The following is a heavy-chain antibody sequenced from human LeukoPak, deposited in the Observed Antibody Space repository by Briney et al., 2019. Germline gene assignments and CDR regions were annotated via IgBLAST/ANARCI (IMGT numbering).Heavy chain of an antibody. J-gene: IGHJ6*02. D-gene: IGHD6-13*01. CDR3: ARDISSYSSSWSWTGPGYGMDV. V-gene: IGHV3-33*01. CDR1: GFTFSSYG. Sequence: GRSLRLSCAASGFTFSSYGMHWVRQAPGKGLEWVAVIWYDGSNKYYADSVKGRFTISRDNSKNTLYLQMNSLRAEDTAVYYCARDISSYSSSWSWTGPGYGMDVWGQGTTVTVSS. CDR2: IWYDGSNK.